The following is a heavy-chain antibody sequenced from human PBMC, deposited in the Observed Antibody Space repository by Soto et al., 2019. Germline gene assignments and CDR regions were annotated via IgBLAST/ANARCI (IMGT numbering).Heavy chain of an antibody. J-gene: IGHJ6*02. V-gene: IGHV4-30-4*08. D-gene: IGHD3-10*01. Sequence: PSETLSLTCAVYGGSFSGYYWSWIRQPPGKGLEWIGYIYYSGSTYYNPFLKSRVTISVDTSKNQFSLKLSSVTAADTAVYYCASVRGYEYYYYYYGMDVWGQGTTVTVSS. CDR3: ASVRGYEYYYYYYGMDV. CDR1: GGSFSGYY. CDR2: IYYSGST.